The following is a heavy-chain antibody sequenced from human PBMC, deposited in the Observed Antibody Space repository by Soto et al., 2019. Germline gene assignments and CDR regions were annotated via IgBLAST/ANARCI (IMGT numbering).Heavy chain of an antibody. V-gene: IGHV4-39*01. D-gene: IGHD6-13*01. CDR3: ARRERAAGTDWWFDP. Sequence: QLQLQESGPGLVKPSETLSLTCTVSGGSISSSSFHWGWIRQPPGKGLEWIGSIYYSGSTYYSPSHKSRVTIAVDTSKNQFSLKLSSVTAADTAVYYCARRERAAGTDWWFDPWGQGTLVTVSS. CDR2: IYYSGST. CDR1: GGSISSSSFH. J-gene: IGHJ5*02.